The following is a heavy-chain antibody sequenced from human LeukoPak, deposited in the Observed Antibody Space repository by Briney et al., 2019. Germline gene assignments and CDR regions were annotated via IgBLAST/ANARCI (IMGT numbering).Heavy chain of an antibody. V-gene: IGHV4-59*01. CDR2: ISYSGST. J-gene: IGHJ3*02. Sequence: PSETLSLTCTVPGGSISSYYWSWIRQPPGKGLERNGHISYSGSTKNNPSLKGRVTISVDTSKSQFSLKLTSVTAADTAVYYCAREGSGSFPDAFDIWGQGTMVTVSS. CDR3: AREGSGSFPDAFDI. D-gene: IGHD3-10*01. CDR1: GGSISSYY.